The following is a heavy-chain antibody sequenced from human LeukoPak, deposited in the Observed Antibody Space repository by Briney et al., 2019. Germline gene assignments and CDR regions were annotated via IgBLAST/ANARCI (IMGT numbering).Heavy chain of an antibody. CDR2: INPNSGGT. V-gene: IGHV1-2*02. D-gene: IGHD6-19*01. Sequence: AASVKVSCKASGYTFTGYYMHWVRQAPGQGLEWMGWINPNSGGTNYAQKFRGRVTMTRDTSISTAFMGLSRLRSDDTAVYYCARVGSSGWDSIDYWGQGTLVTVSS. CDR1: GYTFTGYY. CDR3: ARVGSSGWDSIDY. J-gene: IGHJ4*02.